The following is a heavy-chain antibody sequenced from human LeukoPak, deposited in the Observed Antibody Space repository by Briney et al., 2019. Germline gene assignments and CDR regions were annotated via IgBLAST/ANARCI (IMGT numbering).Heavy chain of an antibody. CDR1: GGSIISSNYY. CDR2: IYYSGDT. D-gene: IGHD2-2*01. V-gene: IGHV4-39*07. J-gene: IGHJ4*02. CDR3: ARAGVVVPAPNFDY. Sequence: SETLSLTCTVSGGSIISSNYYCAWIRQPPGKGLEWIGSIYYSGDTYYSPSLKSRLTISVDTSKNQFSLKLSSVTAADTAVYYCARAGVVVPAPNFDYWGQGTLVTVSS.